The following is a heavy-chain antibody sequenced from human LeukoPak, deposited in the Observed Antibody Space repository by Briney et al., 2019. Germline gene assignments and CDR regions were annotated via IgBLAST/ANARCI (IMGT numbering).Heavy chain of an antibody. D-gene: IGHD3-22*01. CDR1: GFTFSSYS. J-gene: IGHJ4*02. CDR2: ISSSSSYI. V-gene: IGHV3-21*01. CDR3: ARDSQANYYDSSGYPY. Sequence: GGSLRLSCAASGFTFSSYSMNWVRQAPGKGLEWVSSISSSSSYIYYADSVKGRFTISRDNAKNSLYLQMNSLRAEDTAVYYCARDSQANYYDSSGYPYWGQGTLVTVSS.